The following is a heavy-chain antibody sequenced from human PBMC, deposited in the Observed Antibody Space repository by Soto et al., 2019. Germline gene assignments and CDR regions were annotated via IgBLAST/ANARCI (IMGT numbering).Heavy chain of an antibody. CDR1: GFSFSSYD. CDR3: AKGSTYSFYFDH. CDR2: IIGNSGTT. D-gene: IGHD5-18*01. V-gene: IGHV3-23*01. J-gene: IGHJ4*01. Sequence: GGSLRLSCVASGFSFSSYDMSWVRQAPGKGLEWVSFIIGNSGTTYYADSVKGRFTISRDNSKNTLYLQMSRLGAEDTAAYYCAKGSTYSFYFDHWGEGTLVTVSS.